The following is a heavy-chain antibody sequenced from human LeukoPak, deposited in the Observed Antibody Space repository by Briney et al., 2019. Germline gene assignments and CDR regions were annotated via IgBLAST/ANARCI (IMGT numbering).Heavy chain of an antibody. Sequence: GESLKISCKGSGYSFTSYWIGWVRQMPGKGLEWMGIIYSGDSDTGYSPSFQGQVTISADKSISTAYLQWSSLKASDTAMYDCARQGITMVRGAPADYGMDVWGKGTTVTVSS. CDR1: GYSFTSYW. D-gene: IGHD3-10*01. CDR2: IYSGDSDT. V-gene: IGHV5-51*01. CDR3: ARQGITMVRGAPADYGMDV. J-gene: IGHJ6*04.